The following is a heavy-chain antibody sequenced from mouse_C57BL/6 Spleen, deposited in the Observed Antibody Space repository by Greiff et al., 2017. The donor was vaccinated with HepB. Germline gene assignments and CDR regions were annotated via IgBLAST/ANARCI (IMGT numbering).Heavy chain of an antibody. CDR3: ARDTTVVATSYWYFDV. CDR1: GYSITSGYY. V-gene: IGHV3-6*01. Sequence: EVQLVESGPGLVKPSQSLSLTCSVTGYSITSGYYWNWIRQFPGNKLEWMGYISYDGSNNYNPSLKNRISITRDTSKNQFFLKLNSVTTEDTATYYCARDTTVVATSYWYFDVWGTGTTVTVSS. D-gene: IGHD1-1*01. CDR2: ISYDGSN. J-gene: IGHJ1*03.